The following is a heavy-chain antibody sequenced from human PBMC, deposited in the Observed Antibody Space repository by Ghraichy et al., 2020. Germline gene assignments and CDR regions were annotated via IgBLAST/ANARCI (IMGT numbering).Heavy chain of an antibody. CDR1: GDSITSTTYY. J-gene: IGHJ6*02. V-gene: IGHV4-39*01. CDR2: IYYSGTT. Sequence: SQTLSLTCTVSGDSITSTTYYWGWIRQPPGKGLEWIGTIYYSGTTYYNPSLESRLTISLDTSKNQFSLRLSSVTAADTSVYYCARHRTDYSSSSKYYYAMDVWGQGTTVTVSS. CDR3: ARHRTDYSSSSKYYYAMDV. D-gene: IGHD4-11*01.